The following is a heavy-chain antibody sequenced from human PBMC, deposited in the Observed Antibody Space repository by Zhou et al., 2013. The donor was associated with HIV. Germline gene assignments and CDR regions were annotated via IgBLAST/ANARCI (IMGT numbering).Heavy chain of an antibody. CDR2: FIPIAGTV. CDR3: ARPDSSSYFVDAFDI. V-gene: IGHV1-69*05. Sequence: VQLVQSGAEVKKPGSSVKVSCKAAGDTFSSHGISWVRQAPGQGLEWMGGFIPIAGTVKYAQKFQGRVTITTDEFTSTAYMELSSLRSDDTALYYCARPDSSSYFVDAFDIWGQGDKGHRLF. J-gene: IGHJ3*02. CDR1: GDTFSSHG. D-gene: IGHD3-22*01.